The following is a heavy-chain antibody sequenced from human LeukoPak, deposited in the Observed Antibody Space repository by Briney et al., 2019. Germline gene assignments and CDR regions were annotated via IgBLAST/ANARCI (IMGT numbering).Heavy chain of an antibody. J-gene: IGHJ4*02. CDR1: GFTFSNYA. Sequence: GGSLRLSCAASGFTFSNYAMSWVRQAPGKGLEWVSAISGNGGSTYYAGSVKGQFTISRDNSKNTVYLQMNSLRAEDTAVYYCAKDRSNYYDSSGHYYRRNGDYWGQGTLVTVSS. CDR3: AKDRSNYYDSSGHYYRRNGDY. CDR2: ISGNGGST. V-gene: IGHV3-23*01. D-gene: IGHD3-22*01.